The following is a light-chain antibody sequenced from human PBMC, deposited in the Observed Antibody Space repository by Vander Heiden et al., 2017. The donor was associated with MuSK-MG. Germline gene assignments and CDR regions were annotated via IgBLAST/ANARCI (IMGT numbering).Light chain of an antibody. CDR3: QQYNNDSRQWI. Sequence: DIQMTQSPSTLSAAVGDRVTITCRASQSISSWLAWYQQKPGKAPNLLIYKVSTLENGVPSRFSGSGSGTEFTLTINSLQPDDFATYYCQQYNNDSRQWIFGQGTKVEIK. V-gene: IGKV1-5*03. CDR2: KVS. J-gene: IGKJ1*01. CDR1: QSISSW.